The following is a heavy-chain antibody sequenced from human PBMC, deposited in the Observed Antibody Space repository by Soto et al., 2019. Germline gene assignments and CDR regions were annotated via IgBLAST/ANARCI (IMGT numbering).Heavy chain of an antibody. Sequence: VQLVQSGAEVKKPGASVKVSCKSFGYTFTGYGINWVRQATGQGLEWMGWMTPNSGNVGFAQKFQGRVTMTRNTSISTAYMELNSLRSDDTAVYYCARGGAVAGTGFDFWGQGTLVTVS. J-gene: IGHJ4*02. V-gene: IGHV1-8*01. CDR3: ARGGAVAGTGFDF. CDR2: MTPNSGNV. D-gene: IGHD6-19*01. CDR1: GYTFTGYG.